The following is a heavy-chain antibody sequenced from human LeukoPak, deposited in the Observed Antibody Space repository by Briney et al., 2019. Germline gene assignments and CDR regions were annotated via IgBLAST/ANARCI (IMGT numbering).Heavy chain of an antibody. CDR2: ISNDGSNK. CDR1: GFTFSSYG. J-gene: IGHJ4*02. D-gene: IGHD5-12*01. CDR3: AKVDIVATIDAGRLVDY. V-gene: IGHV3-30*18. Sequence: PGRSLRLSCAASGFTFSSYGMQWFRQAPDKGLEWVAAISNDGSNKYYADSVKGRFTISRDNSKNTLYLQMNSLRAEDTAVYYCAKVDIVATIDAGRLVDYWGRGTLVTVSS.